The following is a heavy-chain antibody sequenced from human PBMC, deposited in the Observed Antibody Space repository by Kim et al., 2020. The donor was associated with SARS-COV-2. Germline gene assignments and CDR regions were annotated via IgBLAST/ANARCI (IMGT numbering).Heavy chain of an antibody. Sequence: YADSVKGRFTISRDNAKNTLYLQMNSLRAEDTAVYYCARRHYDSGLYYLDYWGQGPLVTVSS. D-gene: IGHD3-10*01. J-gene: IGHJ4*02. CDR3: ARRHYDSGLYYLDY. V-gene: IGHV3-74*01.